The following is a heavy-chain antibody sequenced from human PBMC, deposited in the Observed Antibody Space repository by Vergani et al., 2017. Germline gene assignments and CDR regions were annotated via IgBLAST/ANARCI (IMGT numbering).Heavy chain of an antibody. D-gene: IGHD3/OR15-3a*01. CDR2: VYYSGTT. CDR1: GDAISRDTYS. Sequence: QLQLQESDSRLVNPSQTLSLTCTLSGDAISRDTYSWNWVRQPPGKPLEWIGSVYYSGTTYYNPSLGGRVTMSIDKSKNHFSLTLTSVTAADSAFYFCARGQTGYSRDWSTYFFYMDVWGQGTAVTDSS. V-gene: IGHV4-30-2*01. J-gene: IGHJ6*03. CDR3: ARGQTGYSRDWSTYFFYMDV.